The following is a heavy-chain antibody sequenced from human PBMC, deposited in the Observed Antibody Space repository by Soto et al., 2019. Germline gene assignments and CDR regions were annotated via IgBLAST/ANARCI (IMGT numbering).Heavy chain of an antibody. CDR1: GGSISSGGYY. D-gene: IGHD1-1*01. J-gene: IGHJ4*02. V-gene: IGHV4-31*03. Sequence: QVQLQESSTGLVKPSQTLSLTCTVSGGSISSGGYYWSWIRQHPGKGLEWIGYIYYSGSTYYNPSLKSRVTISVDTSKNQFSLKLSSVTAADTVVYYCASGVRTDGAADYWGQGTLVTVSS. CDR2: IYYSGST. CDR3: ASGVRTDGAADY.